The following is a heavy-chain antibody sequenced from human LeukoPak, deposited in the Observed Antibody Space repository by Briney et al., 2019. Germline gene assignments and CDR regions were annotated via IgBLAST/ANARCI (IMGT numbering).Heavy chain of an antibody. CDR1: GFTFSSYE. CDR2: IKSKTDGGTT. J-gene: IGHJ4*02. CDR3: TTALRWFGEFSHFVH. V-gene: IGHV3-15*01. D-gene: IGHD3-10*01. Sequence: PGGSLRLSCAASGFTFSSYEMNWVRQAPGKGLEWVGRIKSKTDGGTTDYAAPVKGRFTISRDDSENTLYLQMNSLKTEDTAVYYCTTALRWFGEFSHFVHWGQGTLVTVSS.